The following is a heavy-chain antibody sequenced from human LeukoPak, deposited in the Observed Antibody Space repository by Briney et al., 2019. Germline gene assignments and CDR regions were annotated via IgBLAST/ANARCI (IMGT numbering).Heavy chain of an antibody. CDR3: ARSVYYYGSGSYYSPVDY. Sequence: SVKVSCKASGGTFSSYAISWVRQAPGQGLEWMGRIIPIFGTANYAQKFQGRVTITTDESTSTAYMELSSLRSEDTAVYYCARSVYYYGSGSYYSPVDYWGQGTLVTVSS. CDR2: IIPIFGTA. J-gene: IGHJ4*02. CDR1: GGTFSSYA. D-gene: IGHD3-10*01. V-gene: IGHV1-69*05.